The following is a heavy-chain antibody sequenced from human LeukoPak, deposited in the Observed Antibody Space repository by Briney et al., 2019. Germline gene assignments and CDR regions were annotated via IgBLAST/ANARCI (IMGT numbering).Heavy chain of an antibody. CDR2: IYYSGST. Sequence: SETLSLTCAVYGGSFSGYYWSWIRQPPGKGLEWIGYIYYSGSTNYNPSLKSRVTISVDTSKNQFSLKLSSVTAADTAVYYCARQSDPYCSGGSCYPNWFDPWGQGTLVTVSS. V-gene: IGHV4-59*08. J-gene: IGHJ5*02. D-gene: IGHD2-15*01. CDR1: GGSFSGYY. CDR3: ARQSDPYCSGGSCYPNWFDP.